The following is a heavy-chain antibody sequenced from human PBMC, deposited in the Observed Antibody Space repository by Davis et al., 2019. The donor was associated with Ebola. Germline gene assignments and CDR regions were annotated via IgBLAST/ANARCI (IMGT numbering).Heavy chain of an antibody. D-gene: IGHD4-17*01. CDR2: MYTTGST. CDR1: GGSINSYY. J-gene: IGHJ6*02. CDR3: AATYGDDGPASYGMDV. Sequence: SETLSLTCTVSGGSINSYYWSWVRQPAGKGLEWIGHMYTTGSTNYNPSLKSRVIISVDTSKNQFSLKVSSVTAADAAVYYCAATYGDDGPASYGMDVWGQGTTVTVSS. V-gene: IGHV4-4*07.